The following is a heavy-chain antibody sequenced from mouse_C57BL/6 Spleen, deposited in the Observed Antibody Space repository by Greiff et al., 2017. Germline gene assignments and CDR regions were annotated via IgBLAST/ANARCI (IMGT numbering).Heavy chain of an antibody. CDR2: IRLKSDNYAT. Sequence: EVQGVESGGGLVQPGGSMKLSCVASGFTFSNYWMNWVRQSPEKGLEWVAQIRLKSDNYATHYAESVKGRFTISRDDSKSSVYLQMNNLRAEDTGIYYCTGKGHIYGSSLYFDYWGQGTTLTVSS. V-gene: IGHV6-3*01. J-gene: IGHJ2*01. CDR1: GFTFSNYW. CDR3: TGKGHIYGSSLYFDY. D-gene: IGHD1-1*01.